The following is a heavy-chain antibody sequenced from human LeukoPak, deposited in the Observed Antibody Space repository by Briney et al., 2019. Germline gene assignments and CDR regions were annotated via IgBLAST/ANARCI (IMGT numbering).Heavy chain of an antibody. D-gene: IGHD2-15*01. Sequence: GGSLRLSCAASGFTFSSYGIHWVRQAPGKGLEWVAVVSYDGSEKYYADSVKGRLTISRDKSKNTVSLQMNSLRVEDTAVYYCARDPKGGNLLGPLGQGTLVTVSS. CDR3: ARDPKGGNLLGP. CDR1: GFTFSSYG. CDR2: VSYDGSEK. V-gene: IGHV3-30*03. J-gene: IGHJ5*02.